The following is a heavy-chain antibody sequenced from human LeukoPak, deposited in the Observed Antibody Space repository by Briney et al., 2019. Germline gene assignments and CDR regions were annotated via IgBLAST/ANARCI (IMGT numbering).Heavy chain of an antibody. J-gene: IGHJ4*02. CDR1: GYTFTSYG. Sequence: GASVKVSCKASGYTFTSYGISWVRQAPGQGLELMGWISAYNGNTNYAQKLQGRVTMTTDTSTSTAYMELRGLRSDDAAVYYCARDPILRYCSGGSCYDEGEYWGQGTLVTVSS. CDR2: ISAYNGNT. D-gene: IGHD2-15*01. CDR3: ARDPILRYCSGGSCYDEGEY. V-gene: IGHV1-18*01.